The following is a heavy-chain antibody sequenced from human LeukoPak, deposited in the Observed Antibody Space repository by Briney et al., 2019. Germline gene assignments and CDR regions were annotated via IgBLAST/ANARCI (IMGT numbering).Heavy chain of an antibody. Sequence: SQTLSLTCTVSGGSISSGGYYWSWIRQHPGKGLEWIGYIYYSGSTYYNPSLKSRVTISVDTSRNQFSLKLGSVTAADTAVYYCARHGSIATGAFTYWGQGTLVTVSS. D-gene: IGHD6-13*01. CDR2: IYYSGST. CDR1: GGSISSGGYY. J-gene: IGHJ4*02. V-gene: IGHV4-31*03. CDR3: ARHGSIATGAFTY.